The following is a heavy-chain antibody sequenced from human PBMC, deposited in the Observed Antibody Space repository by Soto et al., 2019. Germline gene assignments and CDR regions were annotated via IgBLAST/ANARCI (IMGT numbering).Heavy chain of an antibody. CDR1: GFTFSNYG. D-gene: IGHD2-21*02. CDR3: ANRRASESGIPGAVDM. CDR2: ISNDGSNK. V-gene: IGHV3-30*18. Sequence: QVQLAESWGGVVQPGRSLRLSCEVSGFTFSNYGMHWVRQAPGKGLEWVAVISNDGSNKYYGDAVKGRFTISRDNSKNTLSLEMNSVRPEDTAVYFCANRRASESGIPGAVDMWGQGTRVTVSS. J-gene: IGHJ3*02.